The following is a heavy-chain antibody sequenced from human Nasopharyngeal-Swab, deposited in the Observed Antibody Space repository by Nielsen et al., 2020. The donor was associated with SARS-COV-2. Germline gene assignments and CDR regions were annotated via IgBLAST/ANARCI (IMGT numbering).Heavy chain of an antibody. CDR3: ARDYIPVATIWKYFDY. CDR1: GFTFSDYY. Sequence: GESLKISCAASGFTFSDYYMSWIRQAPGKGLEWVSYISSSSSYTNYADSVKGRFTISRDNAKNSLYLQMNSLRAEDTAVYYCARDYIPVATIWKYFDYWGQGTLVTVSS. V-gene: IGHV3-11*06. J-gene: IGHJ4*02. CDR2: ISSSSSYT. D-gene: IGHD5-12*01.